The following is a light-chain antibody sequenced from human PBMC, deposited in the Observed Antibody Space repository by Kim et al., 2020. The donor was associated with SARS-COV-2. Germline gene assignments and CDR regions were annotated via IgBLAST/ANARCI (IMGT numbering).Light chain of an antibody. Sequence: SSELTQDPAVSVALGQTVRITCQGDSLRSYYASWYQQKPGQAPVLVIYGKNNRPSGIPDRFSGSSSGNTASLTITGAQAEDEADYYCNSRDSSGNHLDVFGTGTEVTVL. CDR3: NSRDSSGNHLDV. J-gene: IGLJ1*01. CDR1: SLRSYY. CDR2: GKN. V-gene: IGLV3-19*01.